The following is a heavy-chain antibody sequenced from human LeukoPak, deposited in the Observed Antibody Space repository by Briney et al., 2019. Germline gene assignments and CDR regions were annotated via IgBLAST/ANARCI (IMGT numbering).Heavy chain of an antibody. CDR1: GYTFTSYG. V-gene: IGHV1-18*01. CDR3: AGIGSWYWDNWFDP. Sequence: ASVKVSCKASGYTFTSYGISWVRQAPGQGLEWMGWISAYNGNTNYAQKLQGRVTMTTDTSTSTAYMELRSLRSDDTAVYYCAGIGSWYWDNWFDPWGQGTLVTVSS. CDR2: ISAYNGNT. J-gene: IGHJ5*02. D-gene: IGHD6-13*01.